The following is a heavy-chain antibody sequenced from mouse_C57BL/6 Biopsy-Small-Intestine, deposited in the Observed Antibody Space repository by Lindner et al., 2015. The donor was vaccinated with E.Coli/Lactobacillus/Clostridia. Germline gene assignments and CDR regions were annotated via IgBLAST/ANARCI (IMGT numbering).Heavy chain of an antibody. V-gene: IGHV1-72*04. CDR3: VSGGYCLGGSCVSGILF. D-gene: IGHD1-1*02. CDR2: INPNSGGI. CDR1: GYTFTDTY. J-gene: IGHJ3*01. Sequence: SVKVSCKASGYTFTDTYMHWVRQAPGQGLEWVAWINPNSGGIKYAQRFQGRVTVTRDTSISTAYMELSRLRSDDTAVYYCVSGGYCLGGSCVSGILFWGLGTLVTVS.